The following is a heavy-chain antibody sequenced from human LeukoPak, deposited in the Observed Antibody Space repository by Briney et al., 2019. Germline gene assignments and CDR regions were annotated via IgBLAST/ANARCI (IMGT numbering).Heavy chain of an antibody. V-gene: IGHV4-34*01. J-gene: IGHJ4*02. D-gene: IGHD6-19*01. CDR1: GGSFSGYY. CDR2: INHSGST. CDR3: ARTQGLYQWLAPYAHYFDY. Sequence: SETLSLTCAVYGGSFSGYYWSWIRQPPGKWLEWIGEINHSGSTNYNPSLKSRVTISVDTSKNQFSLKLSSVTAADTAVYYCARTQGLYQWLAPYAHYFDYWGQGTLVTVSS.